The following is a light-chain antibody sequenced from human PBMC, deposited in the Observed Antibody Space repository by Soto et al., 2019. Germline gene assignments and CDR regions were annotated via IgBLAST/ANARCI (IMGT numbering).Light chain of an antibody. CDR1: QSVLFSSNNKNY. V-gene: IGKV4-1*01. Sequence: DIVMTQSPHSLAVSLGERATINCKSSQSVLFSSNNKNYLGWYQQKVGQPPKLLIYWASTRDSGVPDRFSGSGSGTDFTLTISSLQAEDVAVYYCQQYYSKPLTFGGGTKVEI. J-gene: IGKJ4*01. CDR2: WAS. CDR3: QQYYSKPLT.